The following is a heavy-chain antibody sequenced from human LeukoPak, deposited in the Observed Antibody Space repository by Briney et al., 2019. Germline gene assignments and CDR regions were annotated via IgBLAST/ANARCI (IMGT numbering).Heavy chain of an antibody. V-gene: IGHV3-7*01. CDR1: GFTFSSHW. J-gene: IGHJ4*02. Sequence: GGSLRLSCAASGFTFSSHWMSWVRQAPGKGLEWVANIKPDGSEKYYVDSVKGRFTISRDNAKNSLYLQMNSLRAEDTAVYYCARDIYYDSSGYYYWGQGTLVTVSS. CDR3: ARDIYYDSSGYYY. CDR2: IKPDGSEK. D-gene: IGHD3-22*01.